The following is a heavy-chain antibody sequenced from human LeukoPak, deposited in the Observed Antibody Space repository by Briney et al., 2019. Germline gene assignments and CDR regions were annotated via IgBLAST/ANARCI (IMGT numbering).Heavy chain of an antibody. CDR3: AILQGITMIVVVGDI. D-gene: IGHD3-22*01. J-gene: IGHJ3*02. V-gene: IGHV1-8*01. Sequence: ASVKVSCKASGGTFTSYDINWVRQATGQGLEWMGWMNPNSGNTGYAQKFQGRVTMTRNTSISTACMELSSLRSEDTAVYYCAILQGITMIVVVGDIWGQGTMVTVSS. CDR1: GGTFTSYD. CDR2: MNPNSGNT.